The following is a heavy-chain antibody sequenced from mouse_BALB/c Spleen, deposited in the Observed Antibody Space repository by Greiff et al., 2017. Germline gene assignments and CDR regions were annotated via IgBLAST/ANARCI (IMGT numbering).Heavy chain of an antibody. J-gene: IGHJ1*01. CDR1: GFTFSSYG. CDR2: ISSGGSYT. CDR3: ARNDGSSYWYFDV. D-gene: IGHD1-1*01. V-gene: IGHV5-6*01. Sequence: EVQLVESGGDLVKPGGSLKLSCAASGFTFSSYGMSWVRQTPDKRLEWVATISSGGSYTYYPDSVKGRFTISRDNAKNTLYLQMSSLKSEDTAMYYCARNDGSSYWYFDVWGAGTTVTVSA.